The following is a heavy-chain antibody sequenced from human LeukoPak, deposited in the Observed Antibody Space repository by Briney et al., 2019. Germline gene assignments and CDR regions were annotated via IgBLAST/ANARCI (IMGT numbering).Heavy chain of an antibody. J-gene: IGHJ4*02. D-gene: IGHD1-1*01. Sequence: GGSLSLSWAPSGFTFSNFWMSWVRQAPGRGLEWVANIHPEGNEKYHVESVKGRFTISRDNARNLLFLQMNGLRVEDTAVYYCARGDDFSGDHWGQGTLVTVSS. CDR1: GFTFSNFW. CDR3: ARGDDFSGDH. CDR2: IHPEGNEK. V-gene: IGHV3-7*04.